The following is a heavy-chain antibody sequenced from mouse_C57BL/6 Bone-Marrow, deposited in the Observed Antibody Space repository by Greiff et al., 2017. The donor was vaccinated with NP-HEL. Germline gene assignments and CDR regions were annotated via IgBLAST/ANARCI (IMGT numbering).Heavy chain of an antibody. CDR2: INPNNGGT. J-gene: IGHJ3*01. CDR3: ARRRFYGYPWFDY. Sequence: VQLQQSGPELVKPGASVKISCKASGYTFTDYYMNWVKQSHGKSLEWIGDINPNNGGTSYNQKFKGKATLTVDKSSSTAYMELRSLTSEDSAVYYCARRRFYGYPWFDYWGQGTLVTVSA. D-gene: IGHD2-2*01. CDR1: GYTFTDYY. V-gene: IGHV1-26*01.